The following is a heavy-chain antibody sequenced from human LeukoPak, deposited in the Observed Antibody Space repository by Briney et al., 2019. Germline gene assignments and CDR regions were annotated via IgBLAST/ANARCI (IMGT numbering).Heavy chain of an antibody. CDR1: GVSISSYY. CDR2: IYNRGST. Sequence: SETLSLTCTVSGVSISSYYWSWIRRPPGKGLEWIGYIYNRGSTNHNPSLKSRVTISIDTSENQFSLKLSSVTAADTAVYCCARTYYYGSGRGFDPWGQGTLVTVSS. V-gene: IGHV4-59*08. J-gene: IGHJ5*02. CDR3: ARTYYYGSGRGFDP. D-gene: IGHD3-10*01.